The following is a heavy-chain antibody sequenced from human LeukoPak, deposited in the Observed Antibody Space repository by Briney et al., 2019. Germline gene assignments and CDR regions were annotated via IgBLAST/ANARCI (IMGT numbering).Heavy chain of an antibody. Sequence: PSETPSLTCTVSGGSVSSGSYYWSWIRQPPGKGLEWIGYISYTGSTNYNPSLKSRITISVDTSKNQFALKLSSVTAADTAVYYCARDRIVSSAFDIWGQGTMVTVSS. CDR3: ARDRIVSSAFDI. CDR2: ISYTGST. D-gene: IGHD5/OR15-5a*01. CDR1: GGSVSSGSYY. V-gene: IGHV4-61*01. J-gene: IGHJ3*02.